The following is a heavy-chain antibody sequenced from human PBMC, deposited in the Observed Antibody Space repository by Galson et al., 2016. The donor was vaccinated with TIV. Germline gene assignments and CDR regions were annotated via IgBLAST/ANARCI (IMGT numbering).Heavy chain of an antibody. CDR3: ALDPDETYHYDGAEYAD. CDR2: ISNSGGRT. V-gene: IGHV3-23*01. J-gene: IGHJ4*02. Sequence: SLRLSCAASGFTFSSYAMSWVRQAPGKGLEWVSTISNSGGRTYYADSVKGRFTISRDNSKNTLYLQMNSLRAEDTAVYYCALDPDETYHYDGAEYADWGQGTLVTVSS. D-gene: IGHD3-22*01. CDR1: GFTFSSYA.